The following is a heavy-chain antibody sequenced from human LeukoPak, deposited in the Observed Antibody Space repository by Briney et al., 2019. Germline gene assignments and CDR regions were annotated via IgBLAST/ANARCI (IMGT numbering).Heavy chain of an antibody. Sequence: ASVKVSCKASGYTFTGYYMHWVRQAPGQGLEWMGRISPNSGGTNYAQKFQGRVTMTRDTSISTAYMGLSRLRSDDTAVYYCARPHTVLYNWFDPWGQGTLVTVSS. V-gene: IGHV1-2*06. CDR1: GYTFTGYY. D-gene: IGHD4-11*01. CDR2: ISPNSGGT. CDR3: ARPHTVLYNWFDP. J-gene: IGHJ5*02.